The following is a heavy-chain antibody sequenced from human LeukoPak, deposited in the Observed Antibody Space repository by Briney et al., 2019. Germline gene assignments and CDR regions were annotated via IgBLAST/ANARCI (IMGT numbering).Heavy chain of an antibody. CDR1: GFTVSSNY. J-gene: IGHJ4*02. CDR3: ARGGSGYDFDF. V-gene: IGHV3-66*01. D-gene: IGHD5-12*01. Sequence: GGSLTLSCSASGFTVSSNYMSWVRQAPGKGLEWVAVIYSGGSTYYADSVKGRFTISRDNSKNTLNLQMNSLRAEDAAVYYCARGGSGYDFDFWGQGTLVTVSS. CDR2: IYSGGST.